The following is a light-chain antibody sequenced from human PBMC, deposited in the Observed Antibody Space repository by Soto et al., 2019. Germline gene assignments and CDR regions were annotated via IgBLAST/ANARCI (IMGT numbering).Light chain of an antibody. CDR1: QSLVHADGSTY. J-gene: IGKJ1*01. Sequence: DIVMTQSPLSSPVTLGQPASTSCRSSQSLVHADGSTYLSWLQQRPGQPPRLLIYKISNRLSGVPDRFSGSGAGTYFTLKISRVEAEDVGVYYCMQATQFPRTFGQGTKVEIE. V-gene: IGKV2-24*01. CDR2: KIS. CDR3: MQATQFPRT.